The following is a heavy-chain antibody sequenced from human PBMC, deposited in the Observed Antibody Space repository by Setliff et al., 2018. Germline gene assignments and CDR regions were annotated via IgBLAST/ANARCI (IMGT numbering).Heavy chain of an antibody. CDR1: GYTFIYYY. J-gene: IGHJ3*02. CDR3: ARVYLAGSGWDKANALVI. D-gene: IGHD6-19*01. V-gene: IGHV1-46*03. Sequence: ASVKVSCKASGYTFIYYYIHWVRQAPGQGLEWMGLINPSGGGTIYARKFQGRVTMARETSTSTVYMELSGLRSEDTAVYYCARVYLAGSGWDKANALVIWGQGTMVTVSS. CDR2: INPSGGGT.